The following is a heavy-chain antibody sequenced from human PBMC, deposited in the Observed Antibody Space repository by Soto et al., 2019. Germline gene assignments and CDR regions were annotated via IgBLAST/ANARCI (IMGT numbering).Heavy chain of an antibody. Sequence: EASVNVSCKASGYTFTSYGSSWVRQAPGQGLEWMGWISAYNGNTNYAQKLQGRVTMTTDTSTSTAYMELRSLRSDDTAVYYCARDERYYDYIWGSYRPPFDYWGQGTLVTVSS. J-gene: IGHJ4*02. D-gene: IGHD3-16*02. CDR2: ISAYNGNT. CDR3: ARDERYYDYIWGSYRPPFDY. V-gene: IGHV1-18*01. CDR1: GYTFTSYG.